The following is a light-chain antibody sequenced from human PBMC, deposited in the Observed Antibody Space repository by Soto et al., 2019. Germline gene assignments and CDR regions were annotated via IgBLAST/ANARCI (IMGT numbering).Light chain of an antibody. J-gene: IGKJ4*01. Sequence: EIVMTPFPATLSVSPGERAALSCRASQSVATNLAWYQQKPGQAPRLLMYGASTRATGMPATFSGSGSGTEFILTISSLQSEDFAVYYCQQYHKWPLTFGGGTKVDIK. V-gene: IGKV3-15*01. CDR3: QQYHKWPLT. CDR2: GAS. CDR1: QSVATN.